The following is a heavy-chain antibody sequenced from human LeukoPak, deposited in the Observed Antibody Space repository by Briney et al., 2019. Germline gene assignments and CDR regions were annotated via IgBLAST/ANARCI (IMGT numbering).Heavy chain of an antibody. CDR2: IYYSGST. Sequence: PSETLSLTCTVSGGSVSSGSYYWSWIRQPPGKGLEWIGYIYYSGSTNYNPSLKSRVTISVDTSKNQFSLKLSSVTAADTAVYYCARYDILTGYARWGRGTLVTVSS. CDR1: GGSVSSGSYY. J-gene: IGHJ4*02. CDR3: ARYDILTGYAR. V-gene: IGHV4-61*01. D-gene: IGHD3-9*01.